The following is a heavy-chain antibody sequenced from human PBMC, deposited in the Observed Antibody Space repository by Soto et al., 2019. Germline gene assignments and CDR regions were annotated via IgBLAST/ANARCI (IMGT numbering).Heavy chain of an antibody. CDR2: LSASGGST. J-gene: IGHJ5*02. CDR1: GFTFSSYA. Sequence: EVQLLESGRGLVQPGGSLRLSCAASGFTFSSYAMSWFRQAPGKGLDWVSGLSASGGSTYYADSGKGRFTISRDNSKNTLYLEMNSLRAEDTAVYYCAKDRIVSGSRGCFDPWGQGTLVTVSS. V-gene: IGHV3-23*01. D-gene: IGHD3-10*01. CDR3: AKDRIVSGSRGCFDP.